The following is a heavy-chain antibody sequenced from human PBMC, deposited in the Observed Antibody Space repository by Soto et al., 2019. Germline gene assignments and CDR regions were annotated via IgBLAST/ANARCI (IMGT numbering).Heavy chain of an antibody. V-gene: IGHV1-69*01. CDR2: IIPIFGTA. CDR1: GGTFSSYA. Sequence: QVQLVQSGAEVKKPGSSVKVSCKASGGTFSSYAISWVRQAPGQGLEWMGGIIPIFGTANYAQKFQGRVTITADESTSTAYMELSSLRSEDTAVYYCAREGWFGETTYYYYDYGMDVWGQGTTVTVSS. CDR3: AREGWFGETTYYYYDYGMDV. D-gene: IGHD3-10*01. J-gene: IGHJ6*02.